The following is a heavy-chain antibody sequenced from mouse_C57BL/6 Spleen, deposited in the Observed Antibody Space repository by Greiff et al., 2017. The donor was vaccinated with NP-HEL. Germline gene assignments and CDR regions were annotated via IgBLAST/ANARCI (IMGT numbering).Heavy chain of an antibody. J-gene: IGHJ2*01. Sequence: EVQLQQSGAELVKPGASVKLSCTASGFNIKDYYMPWVKQRPEQGLEWIGRIDPEDGETKYDPKFQGKPTITADTSSNTAYLQLSSLTSEDTAVDYCAGDGDLDYWGQGTTLTVSS. CDR3: AGDGDLDY. V-gene: IGHV14-2*01. CDR1: GFNIKDYY. CDR2: IDPEDGET. D-gene: IGHD2-3*01.